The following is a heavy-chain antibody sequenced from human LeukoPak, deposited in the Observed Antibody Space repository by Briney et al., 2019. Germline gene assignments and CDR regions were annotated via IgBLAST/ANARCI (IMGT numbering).Heavy chain of an antibody. V-gene: IGHV4-31*03. CDR3: AREWSDPYSGYDYYYFDY. D-gene: IGHD5-12*01. CDR2: IYYSGST. CDR1: GGSISSGGYY. Sequence: SETLSLTCTVSGGSISSGGYYWSWIRQHPGKGLEWIGYIYYSGSTYYNPSLKSRVTISVDTSKDQFSLKLSSVTAADTAVYYCAREWSDPYSGYDYYYFDYWGQGTLVTVSS. J-gene: IGHJ4*02.